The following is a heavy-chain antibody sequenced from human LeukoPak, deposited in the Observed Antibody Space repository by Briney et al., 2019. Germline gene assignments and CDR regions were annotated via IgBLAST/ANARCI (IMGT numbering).Heavy chain of an antibody. CDR3: AKGLGTRVWFGELLSYFDY. D-gene: IGHD3-10*01. CDR1: GFTFSSYA. CDR2: ISGSGGST. V-gene: IGHV3-23*01. Sequence: GGSLRLSCAASGFTFSSYAMSWVRQAPGKGLEWVSAISGSGGSTYYADSVKGRFTISRDNSKNTLYLQMNSLRAEDTAVYYCAKGLGTRVWFGELLSYFDYWGQGTLVTVSS. J-gene: IGHJ4*02.